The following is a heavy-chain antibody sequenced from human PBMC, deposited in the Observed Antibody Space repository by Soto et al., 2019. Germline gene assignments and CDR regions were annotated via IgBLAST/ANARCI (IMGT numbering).Heavy chain of an antibody. CDR2: ISAYNGNT. J-gene: IGHJ5*01. Sequence: QVQLVQSGAEVKKPGASVKVSCKASGYTFTSYYISWVRQAPGQGLEWMGWISAYNGNTNYAQKLQGRVTMTTDTPTTTPFIERGVLRVDDTAVYYPPRDSPPPYSAAHGTLFTVSS. CDR1: GYTFTSYY. CDR3: PRDSPPPYS. V-gene: IGHV1-18*01.